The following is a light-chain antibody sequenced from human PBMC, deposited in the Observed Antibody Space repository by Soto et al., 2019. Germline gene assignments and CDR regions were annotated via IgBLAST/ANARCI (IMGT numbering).Light chain of an antibody. CDR3: GTWDSGLRVML. CDR2: DNN. V-gene: IGLV1-51*01. Sequence: VLTPPVSGYAAPGQEASIYYSESSINVGSNYVFWYQQLPGTAPKLLIYDNNKRPSGIPDRFSGSKSGTSATLGITGFQSGDEADYYGGTWDSGLRVMLFCGGTK. CDR1: SINVGSNY. J-gene: IGLJ2*01.